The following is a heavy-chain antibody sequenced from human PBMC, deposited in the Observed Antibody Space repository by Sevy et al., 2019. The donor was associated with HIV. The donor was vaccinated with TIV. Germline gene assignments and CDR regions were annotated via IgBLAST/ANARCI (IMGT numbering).Heavy chain of an antibody. CDR1: GGSISSYF. D-gene: IGHD1-1*01. J-gene: IGHJ4*02. V-gene: IGHV4-59*01. Sequence: SETLSLTCSVSGGSISSYFWTWVRQSPGKGLEWIGNIYFTGNTDYSPSLKSRVTLSLYTSKSQFSLTLKSVTAADTALYFCARDSTTRPRVLDYWGQGTLVTVSS. CDR2: IYFTGNT. CDR3: ARDSTTRPRVLDY.